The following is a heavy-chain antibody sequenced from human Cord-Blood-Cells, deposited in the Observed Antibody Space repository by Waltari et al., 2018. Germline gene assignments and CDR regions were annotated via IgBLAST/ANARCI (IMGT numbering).Heavy chain of an antibody. CDR1: GGSISRRSSY. D-gene: IGHD3-3*01. V-gene: IGHV4-39*01. CDR3: ARRLATIFGVVIGFDY. Sequence: QLQLQESGPGLVKPSETLSLTCTVPGGSISRRSSYRGSIRQPPGKRLGWIGRIYYSGSTYDNPSLKSRVTISVDTSKNQFSLKLSSVTAADTTVYYCARRLATIFGVVIGFDYWGQGTLVTVSS. CDR2: IYYSGST. J-gene: IGHJ4*02.